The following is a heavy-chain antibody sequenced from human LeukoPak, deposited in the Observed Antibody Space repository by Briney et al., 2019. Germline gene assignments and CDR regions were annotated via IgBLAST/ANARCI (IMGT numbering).Heavy chain of an antibody. CDR1: GYTFTSYA. D-gene: IGHD3-3*01. J-gene: IGHJ6*02. CDR2: INTNTGNP. V-gene: IGHV7-4-1*02. CDR3: ARDDNVRDFWSGHIWIYYYYGMDV. Sequence: GASVKVSCKASGYTFTSYAMNWARQAPGQGLEWMGWINTNTGNPTYAQGFTGRFVFSLDTSVSTAYLQTSSLKAEDTAVYYCARDDNVRDFWSGHIWIYYYYGMDVWGQGTTVTVSS.